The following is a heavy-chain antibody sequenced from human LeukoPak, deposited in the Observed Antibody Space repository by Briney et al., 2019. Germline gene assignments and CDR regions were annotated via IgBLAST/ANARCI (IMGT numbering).Heavy chain of an antibody. CDR3: AKNAALGYCSSTSCPFDP. J-gene: IGHJ5*02. CDR2: ISGSGDST. Sequence: GVSLRLSCAASGFTFSSYAITWVRQAPGRGLEWVSGISGSGDSTQYADSVKGRFTISRDNSKNTLYVQMKSLRAEDTALYYFAKNAALGYCSSTSCPFDPWGQGTLVTVSS. CDR1: GFTFSSYA. V-gene: IGHV3-23*01. D-gene: IGHD2-2*01.